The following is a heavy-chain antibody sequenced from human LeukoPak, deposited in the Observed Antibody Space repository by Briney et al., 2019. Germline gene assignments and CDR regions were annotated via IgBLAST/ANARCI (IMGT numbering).Heavy chain of an antibody. V-gene: IGHV3-23*01. CDR2: ISGSGGST. J-gene: IGHJ4*02. Sequence: PGGSLRLSCAASGFTFSSYSMNWVRQAPGKGLEWVSAISGSGGSTYYADSVKGRFTISRDNSKNTLHLQMNSLRAEDTAVYYCAKAQRYCSSTSCYNFDYWGQGTLVTVSS. D-gene: IGHD2-2*01. CDR3: AKAQRYCSSTSCYNFDY. CDR1: GFTFSSYS.